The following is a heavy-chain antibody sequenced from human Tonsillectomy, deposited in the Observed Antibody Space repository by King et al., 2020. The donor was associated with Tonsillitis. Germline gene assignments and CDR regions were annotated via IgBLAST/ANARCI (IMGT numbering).Heavy chain of an antibody. Sequence: VQLVESGGGLVKPGGSLRLSCAASGFTFSTFSVNWVRQAPGKGLECVSSISSSSTYIYYADSVKGRFTISRDNAKNSLYLQMNSLRAEDTAVYYCARGGSNWYYYYYMDVWGKGTTVTVSS. V-gene: IGHV3-21*01. CDR2: ISSSSTYI. D-gene: IGHD4-11*01. CDR3: ARGGSNWYYYYYMDV. J-gene: IGHJ6*03. CDR1: GFTFSTFS.